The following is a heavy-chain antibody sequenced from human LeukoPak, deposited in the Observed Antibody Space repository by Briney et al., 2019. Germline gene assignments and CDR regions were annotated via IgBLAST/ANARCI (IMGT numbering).Heavy chain of an antibody. V-gene: IGHV1-69*06. CDR3: ARAVYYYDSSGYYYGSDAFDI. CDR2: IIPIFGTA. Sequence: ASVKVSCKASGGTFSSYAIGWVRQAPGQGLEWMGGIIPIFGTANYAQKFQGRVTITADKSTSTAYMELSSLRSEDTAVYYCARAVYYYDSSGYYYGSDAFDIWGQGTMVTVSS. D-gene: IGHD3-22*01. CDR1: GGTFSSYA. J-gene: IGHJ3*02.